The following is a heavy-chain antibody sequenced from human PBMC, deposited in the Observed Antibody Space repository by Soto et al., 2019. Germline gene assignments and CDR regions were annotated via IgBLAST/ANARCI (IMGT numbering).Heavy chain of an antibody. V-gene: IGHV4-34*01. CDR1: GGSFSGYY. Sequence: TSETLSLTCAVYGGSFSGYYWSWIRQPPGKGLEWIGEINHSGSTNYNPSLKSRVTISVDTSKNQFSLKLSSVTAADTAVYYCASRQGYSYGYIGYWGREPWSPSPQ. D-gene: IGHD5-18*01. CDR3: ASRQGYSYGYIGY. J-gene: IGHJ4*02. CDR2: INHSGST.